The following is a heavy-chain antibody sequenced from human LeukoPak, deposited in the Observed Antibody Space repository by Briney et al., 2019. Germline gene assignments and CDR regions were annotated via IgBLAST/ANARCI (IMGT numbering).Heavy chain of an antibody. Sequence: PSETLSLTCTVSVGSISSYYWSWLRQPPRKGLEWFGHTYYSGNTNYNTSLKSRANISVDTSKNQFSLKLSSVTAADTAVYYCARRSSSFDYWGQGTLVTVSS. CDR2: TYYSGNT. D-gene: IGHD6-13*01. CDR1: VGSISSYY. J-gene: IGHJ4*02. V-gene: IGHV4-59*01. CDR3: ARRSSSFDY.